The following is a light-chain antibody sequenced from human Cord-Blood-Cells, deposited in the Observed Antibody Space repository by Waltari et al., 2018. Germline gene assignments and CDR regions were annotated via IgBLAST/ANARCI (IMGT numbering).Light chain of an antibody. CDR1: QSVSSY. CDR3: QQRSNSRPT. CDR2: DAS. V-gene: IGKV3-11*01. J-gene: IGKJ5*01. Sequence: EIVLTQSPATLSLSPGERPTLSCRASQSVSSYLAWYQQKPGQAPRLLIYDASNRATGIPARFSGSGSGTDFTLTISSLEPEDFAVYYCQQRSNSRPTFGQGTRLEIK.